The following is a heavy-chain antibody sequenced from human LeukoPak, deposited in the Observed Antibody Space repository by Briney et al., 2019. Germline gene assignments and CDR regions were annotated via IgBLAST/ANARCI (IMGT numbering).Heavy chain of an antibody. CDR3: AREISANWFDS. V-gene: IGHV3-21*01. J-gene: IGHJ5*01. CDR1: GFTFSSYS. Sequence: GGSLRLSCAASGFTFSSYSMNWVRQAPGKGLEWVSSISSRSNYIYYADSVKGRFTISRDNSKNSLYLQMNSLRAEDTAVYYCAREISANWFDSWGQGTLVTVSS. CDR2: ISSRSNYI. D-gene: IGHD2-15*01.